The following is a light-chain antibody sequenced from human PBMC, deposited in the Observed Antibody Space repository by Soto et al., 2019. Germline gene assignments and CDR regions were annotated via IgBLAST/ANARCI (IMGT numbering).Light chain of an antibody. V-gene: IGKV3-20*01. CDR2: DAS. Sequence: NVVAPSPVTPALSPGGRATLSFRASQSVASSHLAWYRQKPGQTPRLLIYDASSRATGIPDRISGSGSGTDFTLTISRLEPEDFAVYYCQQYGSAPFTFGPGTKVDIK. CDR3: QQYGSAPFT. J-gene: IGKJ3*01. CDR1: QSVASSH.